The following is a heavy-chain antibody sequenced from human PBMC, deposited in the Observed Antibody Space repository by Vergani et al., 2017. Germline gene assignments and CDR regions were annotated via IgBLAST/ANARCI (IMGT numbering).Heavy chain of an antibody. J-gene: IGHJ5*02. V-gene: IGHV1-46*01. Sequence: QVQLVQSGAEVKKPGASVKVSCKASGYTFTSYYMHWVRQAPGQGLEWMGIINPSGGGKSYAQKFQGRVTMTRDTSTSTGYMELISLRSEYTAVYYCAREIAAADQNWFDPWGQGTLVTVSS. CDR1: GYTFTSYY. D-gene: IGHD6-13*01. CDR3: AREIAAADQNWFDP. CDR2: INPSGGGK.